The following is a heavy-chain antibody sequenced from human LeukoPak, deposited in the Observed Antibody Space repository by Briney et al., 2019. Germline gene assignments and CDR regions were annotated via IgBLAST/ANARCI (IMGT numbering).Heavy chain of an antibody. D-gene: IGHD6-25*01. V-gene: IGHV3-23*01. Sequence: PGGSLRLSCAASGFTFSSYAMSWVRQAPGKGLEWVSAISGSGGSTYYADSVKGRFTISRDNSKNTLYLQMNSLRAEDTAVYYCAKGLGPYSSGWQVFDYWGQGTLVTVSS. CDR3: AKGLGPYSSGWQVFDY. CDR1: GFTFSSYA. J-gene: IGHJ4*02. CDR2: ISGSGGST.